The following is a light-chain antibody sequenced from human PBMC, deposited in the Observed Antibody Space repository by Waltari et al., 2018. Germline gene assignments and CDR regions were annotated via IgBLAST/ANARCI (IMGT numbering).Light chain of an antibody. V-gene: IGLV2-23*01. Sequence: QSALTQPASVSGSPGQSVTISYTGTSSDVWFVSWYQQHPGKAPKLIIYEDNKRPSGVSDRFSGSKSGNTASLTISGLQAEDEADYHCCSYAGPWVFGGGTKLTVL. CDR2: EDN. J-gene: IGLJ3*02. CDR3: CSYAGPWV. CDR1: SSDVWF.